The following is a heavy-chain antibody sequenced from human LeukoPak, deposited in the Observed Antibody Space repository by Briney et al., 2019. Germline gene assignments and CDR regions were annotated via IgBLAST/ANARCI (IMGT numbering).Heavy chain of an antibody. CDR2: IYPGDSDI. CDR1: GYSFTSYW. CDR3: ARPGRDSGWYIGSFDY. J-gene: IGHJ4*02. D-gene: IGHD6-19*01. V-gene: IGHV5-51*01. Sequence: GESLKISCKGSGYSFTSYWIGWVRQMPGKGLEWMGIIYPGDSDIRYSPSFQGQVTISADKSISTAYLQWSSLTASDTAMYCHARPGRDSGWYIGSFDYWGQGTLVTVSS.